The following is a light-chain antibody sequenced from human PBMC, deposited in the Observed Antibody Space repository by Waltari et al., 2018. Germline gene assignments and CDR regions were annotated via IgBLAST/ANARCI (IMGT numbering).Light chain of an antibody. CDR3: QQSYRTPPLT. V-gene: IGKV1-39*01. Sequence: DIQMTQSPSSLSASVGDRVTITCRASQSISGYLNWYQQKPGKAPKVLIYATSSFQSGVPSRFSGSGSGTDFTLTISSLQPEDFATYYCQQSYRTPPLTFGGGTKVEIK. CDR2: ATS. CDR1: QSISGY. J-gene: IGKJ4*01.